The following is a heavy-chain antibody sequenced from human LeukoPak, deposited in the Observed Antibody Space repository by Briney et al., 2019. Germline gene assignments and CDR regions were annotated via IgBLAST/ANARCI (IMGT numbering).Heavy chain of an antibody. Sequence: GGSLRLSCAASGFTFSSYAMSWVRQAPGKGLEWVSAISGSGGSTYYADSVKGRFTISRDNSKNTLYLQMNSLRAEDTAVYYCATKAGYYYDSTRDYWGQGTLVTVSS. CDR2: ISGSGGST. D-gene: IGHD3-22*01. CDR3: ATKAGYYYDSTRDY. J-gene: IGHJ4*02. CDR1: GFTFSSYA. V-gene: IGHV3-23*01.